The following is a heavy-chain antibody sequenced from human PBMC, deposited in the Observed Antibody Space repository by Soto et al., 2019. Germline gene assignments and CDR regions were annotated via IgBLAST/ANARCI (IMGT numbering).Heavy chain of an antibody. CDR3: ARAETKVIEFDC. V-gene: IGHV4-59*13. J-gene: IGHJ4*02. CDR1: GGSINSYF. D-gene: IGHD2-21*01. CDR2: IYYSGST. Sequence: PSETLSLTCTVSGGSINSYFWSWIRQSPGKGLEWIGHIYYSGSTSYSPSLKSRVSISVDTSKNQFSLEVHSVTAADTAVYYCARAETKVIEFDCVGQGALVTVSS.